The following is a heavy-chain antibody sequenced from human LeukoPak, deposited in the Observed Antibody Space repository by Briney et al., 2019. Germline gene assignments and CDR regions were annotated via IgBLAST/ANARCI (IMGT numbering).Heavy chain of an antibody. CDR2: ISSSSSYI. D-gene: IGHD6-13*01. V-gene: IGHV3-21*01. CDR3: ALGAAAVQVY. J-gene: IGHJ4*02. Sequence: GGSLRLSCAASGFAFSSYSMNWVRQAPGKGLEWVSSISSSSSYIYYADSVKGRFTISRDNAKNSLYLQMNSLRAEDTAVYYCALGAAAVQVYWGQGTLVTVSS. CDR1: GFAFSSYS.